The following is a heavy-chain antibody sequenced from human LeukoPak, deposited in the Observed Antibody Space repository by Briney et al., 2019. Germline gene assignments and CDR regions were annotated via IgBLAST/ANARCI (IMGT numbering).Heavy chain of an antibody. CDR1: GASISSSSYY. J-gene: IGHJ4*02. Sequence: SETLSLTCTVSGASISSSSYYWGWIRQPPGKGLEWIGTIYYSGSTYYNPSLKSRVTISVDTSKNQFSLKLTSLTAADTAVYYCGAYYYDSSQIDYWGRGTLVTVSS. V-gene: IGHV4-39*07. CDR3: GAYYYDSSQIDY. CDR2: IYYSGST. D-gene: IGHD3-22*01.